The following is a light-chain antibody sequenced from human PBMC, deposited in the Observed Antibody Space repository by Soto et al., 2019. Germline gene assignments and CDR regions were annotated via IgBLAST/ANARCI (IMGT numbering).Light chain of an antibody. J-gene: IGKJ1*01. Sequence: EFVLTQSPGTLSLSPGEIATLSFSASESPSSSYFAWYQQKPGQAPRLLIYGVSSRATGIPDRFSGSGSGTDFTLTISRLEPEDFAVYFCQHYGTSPLTFGQGTKV. CDR3: QHYGTSPLT. V-gene: IGKV3-20*01. CDR2: GVS. CDR1: ESPSSSY.